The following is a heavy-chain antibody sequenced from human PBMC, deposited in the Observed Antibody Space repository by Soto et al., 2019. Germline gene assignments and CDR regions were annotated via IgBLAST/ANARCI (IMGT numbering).Heavy chain of an antibody. CDR2: IIPIFGTA. CDR3: ARDTRITIFGVVTDYYFDY. V-gene: IGHV1-69*13. D-gene: IGHD3-3*01. CDR1: GGTFSSYA. J-gene: IGHJ4*02. Sequence: GASVKVSCKASGGTFSSYAISWVRQAPGQGLEWMGGIIPIFGTANYAQKFQGRVTITADESTSTAYMELSSLRSEDTAVYYCARDTRITIFGVVTDYYFDYWGQGTLVTVSS.